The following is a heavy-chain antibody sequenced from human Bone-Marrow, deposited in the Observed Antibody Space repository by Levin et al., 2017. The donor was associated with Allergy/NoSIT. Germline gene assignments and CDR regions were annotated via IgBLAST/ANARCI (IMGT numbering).Heavy chain of an antibody. CDR1: SASVSSGSYY. J-gene: IGHJ4*02. CDR3: ARDCSGGSCYLD. V-gene: IGHV4-61*01. D-gene: IGHD2-15*01. CDR2: IYYSGST. Sequence: SETLSLTCTVSSASVSSGSYYWSWIRQPPGKGLEWIGYIYYSGSTNYNPSLKSRVTISVDTSKNQFSLKLRSVTAADTAVYYCARDCSGGSCYLDWGQGTLVTVSS.